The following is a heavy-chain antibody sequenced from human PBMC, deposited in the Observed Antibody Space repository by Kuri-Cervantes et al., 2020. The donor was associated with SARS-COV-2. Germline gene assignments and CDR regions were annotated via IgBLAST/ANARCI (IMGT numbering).Heavy chain of an antibody. CDR1: GFTFSSYG. CDR3: AKGGHYCSSTSCPLLAFDI. J-gene: IGHJ3*02. Sequence: GGSLRLSCAASGFTFSSYGMHWVRQAPGKGLEWVAFIRYDGSNKYYADSVKGRFTISRDNSKNTLYLQMNSLRAEDTAVYYCAKGGHYCSSTSCPLLAFDIWGQGTMVTVSS. CDR2: IRYDGSNK. D-gene: IGHD2-2*01. V-gene: IGHV3-30*02.